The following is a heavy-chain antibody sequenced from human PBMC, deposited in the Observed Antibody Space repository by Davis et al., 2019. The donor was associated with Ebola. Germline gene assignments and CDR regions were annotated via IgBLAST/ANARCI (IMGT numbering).Heavy chain of an antibody. D-gene: IGHD6-6*01. CDR3: ARGGAGRAMYYHYYMDV. J-gene: IGHJ6*03. Sequence: SVKVSCKASGGTFSNYAINWVRQAPGQGLEWMGGIIPIFGTINFARKFQGRVTITADESTSTVYMELSSLRSEDTAVYYCARGGAGRAMYYHYYMDVWGRGTTVTVSS. CDR1: GGTFSNYA. V-gene: IGHV1-69*13. CDR2: IIPIFGTI.